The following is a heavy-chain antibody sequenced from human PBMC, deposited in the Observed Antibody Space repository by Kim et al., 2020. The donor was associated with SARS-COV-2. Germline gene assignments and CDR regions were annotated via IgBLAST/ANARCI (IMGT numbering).Heavy chain of an antibody. D-gene: IGHD4-4*01. CDR3: ARGPNYSPFDY. CDR2: I. Sequence: IYSAHSVRARFTISRDNDKNALYLQMNSLRAEDTAVYYCARGPNYSPFDYWGQGTLVTVSS. J-gene: IGHJ4*02. V-gene: IGHV3-48*03.